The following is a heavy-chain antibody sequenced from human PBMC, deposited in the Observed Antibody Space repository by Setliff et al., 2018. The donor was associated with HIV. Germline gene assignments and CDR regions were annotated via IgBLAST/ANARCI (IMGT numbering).Heavy chain of an antibody. CDR3: AREPGSGWYYFDN. J-gene: IGHJ4*02. CDR1: GGSVNIGAYY. Sequence: PSETLSLTCIVSGGSVNIGAYYWSWIRQPAGKGLEWIGRMYTTGSTKFNPSLESRVTMSLDTSKNPFSLELSSVTAADTAVYYCAREPGSGWYYFDNWGQGTLVTVSS. D-gene: IGHD6-19*01. V-gene: IGHV4-61*02. CDR2: MYTTGST.